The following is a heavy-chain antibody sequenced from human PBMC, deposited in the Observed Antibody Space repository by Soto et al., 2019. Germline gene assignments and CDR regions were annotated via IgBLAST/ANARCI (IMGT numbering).Heavy chain of an antibody. V-gene: IGHV2-5*02. D-gene: IGHD6-13*01. CDR1: GFSLSTSGVG. Sequence: QITLKESGPTLVKPTQTLTLTCTFSGFSLSTSGVGVGWIRQPPGKALEWLALIYWDDDKRYSPSLKSRLTITKHTSNNQVVLTMTNMDPADTATYYCAHRLAATGPFDYWGQGTLVTVSS. J-gene: IGHJ4*02. CDR3: AHRLAATGPFDY. CDR2: IYWDDDK.